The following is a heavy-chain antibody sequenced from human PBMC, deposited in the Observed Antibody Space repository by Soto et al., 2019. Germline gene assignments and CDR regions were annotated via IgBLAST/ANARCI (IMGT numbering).Heavy chain of an antibody. Sequence: VTLSLTCTVSGGSISSYSWSWIRQPAGKGLEWIGYMFYSGSTGYNPSLKSRVTISVDTSKSQFSLNLTSVTAADTAVYYCAVTPRYCSGGSCYPAHALDVWGQGRIVTV. CDR1: GGSISSYS. D-gene: IGHD2-15*01. J-gene: IGHJ3*01. V-gene: IGHV4-59*01. CDR2: MFYSGST. CDR3: AVTPRYCSGGSCYPAHALDV.